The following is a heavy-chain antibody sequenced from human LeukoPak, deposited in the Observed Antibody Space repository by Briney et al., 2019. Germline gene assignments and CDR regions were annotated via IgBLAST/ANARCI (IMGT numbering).Heavy chain of an antibody. J-gene: IGHJ4*02. CDR3: ARVLPYSSGWGVDY. CDR2: IYYSGST. D-gene: IGHD6-19*01. CDR1: GGSIRSYY. Sequence: KPSETLSLTCTVSGGSIRSYYRSWIRQPPGKGLEWIGYIYYSGSTNYNPSLKSRVTISVDTSKNQFSLNLSSVTAADTAVYYCARVLPYSSGWGVDYWGQGTLVTVSS. V-gene: IGHV4-59*01.